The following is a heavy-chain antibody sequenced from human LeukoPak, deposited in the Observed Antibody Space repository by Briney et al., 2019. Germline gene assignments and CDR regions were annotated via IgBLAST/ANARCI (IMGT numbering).Heavy chain of an antibody. Sequence: PGGSLRLSCAASGFTFSSYAMHWVRQAPGKGLEWVAVISYDGSNKYYADSVKGRFTISRDNSKNTLYLQMNSLRAEDTAVYYCARTVFTPTGGSAFDIWGQGTMVTVSS. D-gene: IGHD7-27*01. CDR3: ARTVFTPTGGSAFDI. V-gene: IGHV3-30-3*01. J-gene: IGHJ3*02. CDR1: GFTFSSYA. CDR2: ISYDGSNK.